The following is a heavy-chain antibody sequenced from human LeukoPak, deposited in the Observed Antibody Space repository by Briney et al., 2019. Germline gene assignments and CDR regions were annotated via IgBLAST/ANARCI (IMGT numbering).Heavy chain of an antibody. J-gene: IGHJ6*02. CDR1: AFTFSSYA. Sequence: PGGSLRLSCAPAAFTFSSYAMHSVRQPPGNGLEWLAVISYDGSNKYYADSVKGRFTISRDNSKNTLYLQMNSLRAEDTAVYYCARDQQLVNYYGMDVWGQGTTVTVSS. V-gene: IGHV3-30-3*01. CDR2: ISYDGSNK. D-gene: IGHD6-6*01. CDR3: ARDQQLVNYYGMDV.